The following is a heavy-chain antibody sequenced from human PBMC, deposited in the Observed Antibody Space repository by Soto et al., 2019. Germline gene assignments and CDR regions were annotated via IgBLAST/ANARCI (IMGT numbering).Heavy chain of an antibody. V-gene: IGHV1-58*02. Sequence: ASVKVACKASGFTIPSSAMQWVRQTRGQRLEWIGWIVVGSGNTNYAQKFQERVTITRDMSTSTAYMELSSLRSEDTAVYYCAADRTANYYYYGMDVWGQGTTVTVSS. CDR3: AADRTANYYYYGMDV. D-gene: IGHD2-2*01. J-gene: IGHJ6*02. CDR1: GFTIPSSA. CDR2: IVVGSGNT.